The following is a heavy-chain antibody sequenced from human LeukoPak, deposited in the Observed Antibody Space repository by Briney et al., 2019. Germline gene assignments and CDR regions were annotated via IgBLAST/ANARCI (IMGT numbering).Heavy chain of an antibody. CDR2: INPSGGST. V-gene: IGHV1-46*03. CDR3: ARDMTPMSLYSGSYLGGC. D-gene: IGHD1-26*01. Sequence: ASVKVSCKASGDTFTSYYMHWVRQAPGQGLEWIGIINPSGGSTIYAQKFEGRGTMTRDTSTSTVYMELSSLRSEDTAVYYCARDMTPMSLYSGSYLGGCWGQGTLVTVSS. J-gene: IGHJ4*02. CDR1: GDTFTSYY.